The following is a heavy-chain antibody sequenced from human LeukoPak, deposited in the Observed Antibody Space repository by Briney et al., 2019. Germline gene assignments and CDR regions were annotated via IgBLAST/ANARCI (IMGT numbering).Heavy chain of an antibody. D-gene: IGHD5-18*01. CDR1: GGSISSGDYY. Sequence: PSETLSLTCTVSGGSISSGDYYWSWIRQPPGKGQEWIGYIYYSGSTYYNPSLKSRVTISVDTSKNQFSLKLSSVTAADTAVYYCARVQRIQDDAFDIWGQGTMVTVSS. CDR2: IYYSGST. J-gene: IGHJ3*02. V-gene: IGHV4-30-4*01. CDR3: ARVQRIQDDAFDI.